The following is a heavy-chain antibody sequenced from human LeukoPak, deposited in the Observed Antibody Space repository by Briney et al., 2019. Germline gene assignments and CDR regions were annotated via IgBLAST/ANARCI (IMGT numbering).Heavy chain of an antibody. J-gene: IGHJ3*02. V-gene: IGHV3-21*01. D-gene: IGHD1-26*01. CDR2: ISSSSSYI. Sequence: KSGGSLRLSCAASGFTFSSYSMNWVRQAPGKGLEWVSSISSSSSYIYYADSVKGRFTISRDNAKNSLYLQMNSLRAEDTAVYYCARDSGSYTPGAFDIWGQGTMVTVSS. CDR3: ARDSGSYTPGAFDI. CDR1: GFTFSSYS.